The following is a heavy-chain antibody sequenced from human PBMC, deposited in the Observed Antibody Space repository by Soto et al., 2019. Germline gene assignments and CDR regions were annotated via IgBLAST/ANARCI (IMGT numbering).Heavy chain of an antibody. V-gene: IGHV3-11*01. CDR1: AFTFSDYY. Sequence: QVQLVESGGGLVKPGGSLSLSCAASAFTFSDYYMNWIRQAPGKGLEWVSHISSTGTSIYYADSVKGRCTISRDNAQNSLYLQMNSLRAEDTAVYYCARDPFWSGFHGMDVWGQGTTVTVSS. J-gene: IGHJ6*02. CDR2: ISSTGTSI. CDR3: ARDPFWSGFHGMDV. D-gene: IGHD3-3*01.